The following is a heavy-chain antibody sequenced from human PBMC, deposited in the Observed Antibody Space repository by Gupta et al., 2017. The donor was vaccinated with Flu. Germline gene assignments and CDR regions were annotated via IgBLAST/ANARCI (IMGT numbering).Heavy chain of an antibody. CDR2: IYYSGST. D-gene: IGHD3-10*01. Sequence: QVQLQESVPGLVQPSQTLSLTCTVSGCSTSSGVYYWSWIRQHPGKGLEWIGYIYYSGSTYYNPSIKSRVTRAVDTAKNQFSLKLSSVTAADTAVYYCARDEIFTWFGELADCGSSLYGMDVWGQGTTVTVSS. V-gene: IGHV4-31*03. CDR3: ARDEIFTWFGELADCGSSLYGMDV. CDR1: GCSTSSGVYY. J-gene: IGHJ6*02.